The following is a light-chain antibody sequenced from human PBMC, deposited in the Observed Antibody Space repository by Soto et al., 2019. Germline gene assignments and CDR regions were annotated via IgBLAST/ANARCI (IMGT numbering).Light chain of an antibody. J-gene: IGLJ3*02. V-gene: IGLV2-14*01. CDR2: EVS. CDR3: SSYTSSSTHWV. CDR1: SSDVGGYNY. Sequence: QSVLTQPASVSGSPGQSFTISCTGTSSDVGGYNYVSWYQQHPGKAPKLMIYEVSNRPSGVSNRFSGSKSGNTASLTISGLQAEDEADYYCSSYTSSSTHWVFGGGTKVTVL.